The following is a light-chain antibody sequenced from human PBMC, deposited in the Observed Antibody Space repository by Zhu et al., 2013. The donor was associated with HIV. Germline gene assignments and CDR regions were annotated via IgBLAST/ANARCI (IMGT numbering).Light chain of an antibody. CDR2: RAS. Sequence: EIVLTQAPGTLSLSPGERATLSCRASQTVGSNYLAWFQQKPGQAPRLLIYRASTRATVIPDRFTGSGSGTDFTLTISRLEPEDSAVYYCHQYASSPEGFTFGPGTKVDFK. J-gene: IGKJ3*01. CDR1: QTVGSNY. CDR3: HQYASSPEGFT. V-gene: IGKV3-20*01.